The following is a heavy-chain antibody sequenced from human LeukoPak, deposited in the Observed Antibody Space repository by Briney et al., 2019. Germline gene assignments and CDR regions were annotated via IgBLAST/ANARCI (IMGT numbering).Heavy chain of an antibody. CDR3: ARRITMVRGAQSGWFDP. V-gene: IGHV5-51*01. CDR1: GYSFTSYW. J-gene: IGHJ5*02. D-gene: IGHD3-10*01. Sequence: GESLKISCKGSGYSFTSYWIGWVRQMPGKGLEWMGIIYPGDSDTRYSLSFQGQVTISADKSISTAYLQWSSWKSSDTAMYYCARRITMVRGAQSGWFDPWGQGTLVTVSS. CDR2: IYPGDSDT.